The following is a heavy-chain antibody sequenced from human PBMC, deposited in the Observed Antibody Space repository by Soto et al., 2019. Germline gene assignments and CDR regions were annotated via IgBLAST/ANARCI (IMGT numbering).Heavy chain of an antibody. CDR3: ARVDEGAFDI. CDR1: GFTFSSYW. J-gene: IGHJ3*02. CDR2: IKQDGSEK. V-gene: IGHV3-7*03. Sequence: GGSLRLSCAASGFTFSSYWMSWVRQAPGKGLEWVYNIKQDGSEKYYVDSVKGRFTLSRDNAKSSLYLQVNSMRADDTAVYYCARVDEGAFDIWGQGTMVTVSS.